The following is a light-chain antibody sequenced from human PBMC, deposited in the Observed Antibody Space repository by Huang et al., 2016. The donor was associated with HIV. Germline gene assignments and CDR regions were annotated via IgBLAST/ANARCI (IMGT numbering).Light chain of an antibody. CDR1: QSVRGK. J-gene: IGKJ4*01. CDR3: QQYESWPPLT. CDR2: VTS. V-gene: IGKV3-15*01. Sequence: EIVMTQSPDTLSVSPGERATLSCRASQSVRGKLAWYQQKPGQAPRLLLHVTSTRAAGGPARFSGSGSGTEFTLTISSLQSEDCGVYYCQQYESWPPLTFGGGTKVEIK.